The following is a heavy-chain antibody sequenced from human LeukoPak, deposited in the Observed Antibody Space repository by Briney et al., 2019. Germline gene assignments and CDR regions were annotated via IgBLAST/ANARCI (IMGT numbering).Heavy chain of an antibody. CDR1: GGSISSYY. D-gene: IGHD1-14*01. V-gene: IGHV4-59*01. CDR3: ARGTLGYYGMDV. Sequence: SETLSLTCTVSGGSISSYYWSWIRQPPGKGLEWIGYIYYSGSTNYNPSLKSRVTISVDTSKNQFPLKLSSVTAADTAVYYCARGTLGYYGMDVWGQGTTVTVSS. J-gene: IGHJ6*02. CDR2: IYYSGST.